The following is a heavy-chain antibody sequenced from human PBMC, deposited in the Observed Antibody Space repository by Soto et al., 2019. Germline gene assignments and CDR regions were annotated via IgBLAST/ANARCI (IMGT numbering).Heavy chain of an antibody. D-gene: IGHD1-7*01. CDR1: GGSISSGGYS. V-gene: IGHV4-30-2*01. CDR2: IYHSGST. CDR3: ARGSNLGSNWNFNWFDP. J-gene: IGHJ5*02. Sequence: SETLSLTCAVSGGSISSGGYSWSWIRQPPGKGLEWIGYIYHSGSTYYNPSLKSRVTISVDRSKNQFSLKLSSVTAADTAVYYCARGSNLGSNWNFNWFDPWGQGTLVTVSS.